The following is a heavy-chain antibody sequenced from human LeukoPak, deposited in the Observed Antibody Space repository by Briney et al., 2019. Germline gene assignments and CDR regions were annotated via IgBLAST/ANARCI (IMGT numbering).Heavy chain of an antibody. V-gene: IGHV3-53*01. CDR1: GFTVRSNY. Sequence: GGSLRLSCAASGFTVRSNYMSWVRQAPGKGLEWVSTIYSSGTTYYADSVKGRFTISRDNPKNTVYLQMSSLGADDTAVYYCATDTSGWYYFGYWGQGTLVTVSS. CDR3: ATDTSGWYYFGY. J-gene: IGHJ4*02. D-gene: IGHD6-19*01. CDR2: IYSSGTT.